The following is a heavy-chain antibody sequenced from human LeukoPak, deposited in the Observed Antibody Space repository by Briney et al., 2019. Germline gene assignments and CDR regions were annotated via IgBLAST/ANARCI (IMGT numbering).Heavy chain of an antibody. CDR3: AKESQQIWFGELGSAFDI. D-gene: IGHD3-10*01. Sequence: PGGSLRLSCAASGFTFSSYAMSWVREAPGKGLEWVSAISGSGGSTYYADSVKGRFTISRDNSKNTLYLQMNSLRAEDTAVYYCAKESQQIWFGELGSAFDIWGQGTMVTVSS. J-gene: IGHJ3*02. CDR1: GFTFSSYA. V-gene: IGHV3-23*01. CDR2: ISGSGGST.